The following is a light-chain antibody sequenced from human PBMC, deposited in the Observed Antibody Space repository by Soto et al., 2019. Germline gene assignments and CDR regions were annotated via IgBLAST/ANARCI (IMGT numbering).Light chain of an antibody. CDR3: QQYKTYMYT. J-gene: IGKJ2*01. CDR2: RAS. V-gene: IGKV1-5*03. CDR1: QSIDSW. Sequence: DIQMTQSPSTLSASVGDRVTITCRASQSIDSWLAWYQQKPGKAPKLLIYRASSLESGVPSRFSGRGSETECPLTISSLQHDDIATYYCQQYKTYMYTFAQGTKLEIK.